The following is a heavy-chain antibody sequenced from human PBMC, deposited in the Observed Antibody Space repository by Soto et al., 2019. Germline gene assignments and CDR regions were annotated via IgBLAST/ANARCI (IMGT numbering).Heavy chain of an antibody. J-gene: IGHJ4*02. D-gene: IGHD1-1*01. CDR3: ATERSAQYFDY. CDR2: IMPTFGSA. V-gene: IGHV1-69*06. Sequence: GASVKVSCKASGGTFSSHGIAWVRQVPGQGLEWVGGIMPTFGSATYAPKFQGRVTIGADKSTTTAYMELRSLRSEDTAVYYCATERSAQYFDYWGQGTLVTVSS. CDR1: GGTFSSHG.